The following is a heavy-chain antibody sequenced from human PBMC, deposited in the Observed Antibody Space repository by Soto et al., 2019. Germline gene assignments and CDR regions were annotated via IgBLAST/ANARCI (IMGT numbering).Heavy chain of an antibody. CDR2: IIPLYGTV. CDR1: GGTFNSYG. D-gene: IGHD3-10*01. Sequence: QAHLAQSGAEVKRPGSSVTVSCKASGGTFNSYGISWVRQAPGQGLDWMGVIIPLYGTVNYAQKFQGRVSITADKSTSTAYMDLNSLGSDDTAVYYCARVRVIRGVLPSHFGLWGPGTLVTVSS. J-gene: IGHJ4*02. CDR3: ARVRVIRGVLPSHFGL. V-gene: IGHV1-69*06.